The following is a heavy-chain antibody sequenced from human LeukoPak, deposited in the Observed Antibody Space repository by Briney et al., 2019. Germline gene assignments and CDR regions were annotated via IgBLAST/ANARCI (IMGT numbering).Heavy chain of an antibody. Sequence: SETLSLTCTASGGSISSYYWSWIRQPPGKGLEWIGYIYYSGSTNYNPSLKSRVTISVDTSKNQFSLKLSSVTAADTAVYYCARHFGGPNWFDPRGQGTLVTVSS. D-gene: IGHD3-10*01. CDR2: IYYSGST. V-gene: IGHV4-59*08. J-gene: IGHJ5*02. CDR3: ARHFGGPNWFDP. CDR1: GGSISSYY.